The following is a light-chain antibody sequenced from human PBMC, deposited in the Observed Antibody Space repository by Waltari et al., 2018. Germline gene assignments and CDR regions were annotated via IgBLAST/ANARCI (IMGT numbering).Light chain of an antibody. Sequence: SGLTQSAATRSLSPGERATLSCRASPSVGSFLAWYQQRPGQAPRLLISDASTRATGIPGSFSGRGSGTDFSLTISSLEPEDFAVYYCQHRATWRTFGQGTKV. CDR2: DAS. V-gene: IGKV3-11*01. CDR3: QHRATWRT. J-gene: IGKJ1*01. CDR1: PSVGSF.